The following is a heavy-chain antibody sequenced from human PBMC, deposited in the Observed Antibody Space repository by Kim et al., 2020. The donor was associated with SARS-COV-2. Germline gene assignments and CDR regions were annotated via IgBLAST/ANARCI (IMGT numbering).Heavy chain of an antibody. Sequence: GGSLRLSCAASGFTFSSYSMNWVRQAPGKGLEWVSSISSSSSYIYYADSVKGRFTISRDDAKNSLYLQMNSLRAEDTAVYYCARGSSTSCSVVAGSSIMCAFDIWGQGTMVTVSS. CDR1: GFTFSSYS. D-gene: IGHD2-2*01. CDR3: ARGSSTSCSVVAGSSIMCAFDI. V-gene: IGHV3-21*01. J-gene: IGHJ3*02. CDR2: ISSSSSYI.